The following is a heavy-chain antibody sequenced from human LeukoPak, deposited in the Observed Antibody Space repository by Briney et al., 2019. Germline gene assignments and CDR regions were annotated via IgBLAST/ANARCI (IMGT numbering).Heavy chain of an antibody. CDR3: ASNSHQGAFDI. Sequence: PSETLSLTCSVSDGSVSTHYWSWIREPPGKGLEWIGYISYSESTNYNASLKSRVSISLDTAKNQFSLSLSSVTAADTAVYYCASNSHQGAFDIWGQGTMVTVSS. CDR1: DGSVSTHY. J-gene: IGHJ3*02. D-gene: IGHD4-11*01. CDR2: ISYSEST. V-gene: IGHV4-59*02.